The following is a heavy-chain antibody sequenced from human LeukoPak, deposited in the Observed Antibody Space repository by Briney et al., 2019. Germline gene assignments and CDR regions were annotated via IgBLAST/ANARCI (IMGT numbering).Heavy chain of an antibody. Sequence: GESLKISCKGSGYSFTNYWIGWVRQMPGKGLEWMGSVYPGDSDARYSPSFQGQVTVSADRSISTAYLQWSSLKASDTAMYYCARQFYYDRSGFFEGAYWGQGSLVTVSS. CDR1: GYSFTNYW. V-gene: IGHV5-51*01. J-gene: IGHJ4*02. CDR2: VYPGDSDA. D-gene: IGHD3-22*01. CDR3: ARQFYYDRSGFFEGAY.